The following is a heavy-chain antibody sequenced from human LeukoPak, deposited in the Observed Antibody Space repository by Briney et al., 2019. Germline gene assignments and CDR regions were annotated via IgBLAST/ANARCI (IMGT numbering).Heavy chain of an antibody. CDR3: AKGATMIVVVITAYFDY. J-gene: IGHJ4*02. Sequence: PGGSLRLSCAASGFTFSSFAMSWVRQAPGKELEWVSAISGSGGSTYFADSVKGRFTISRDNSKNTLYLQMNSLRAEDTAVYYCAKGATMIVVVITAYFDYWGQGTLVTVSS. D-gene: IGHD3-22*01. CDR1: GFTFSSFA. V-gene: IGHV3-23*01. CDR2: ISGSGGST.